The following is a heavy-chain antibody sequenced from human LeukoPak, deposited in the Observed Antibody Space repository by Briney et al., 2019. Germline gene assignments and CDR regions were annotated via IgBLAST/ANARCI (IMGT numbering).Heavy chain of an antibody. J-gene: IGHJ5*02. CDR3: ARWYSSNGENWFDP. D-gene: IGHD6-13*01. V-gene: IGHV5-51*01. Sequence: GESLKTSGRGSGYSFTSYGIGWGGKFPGKGLEWMGIIYPGDSDTRYSPSFQGQVTISADKSISTAYLQWSSLKASDTAMYYCARWYSSNGENWFDPWGQGTLVTVSS. CDR2: IYPGDSDT. CDR1: GYSFTSYG.